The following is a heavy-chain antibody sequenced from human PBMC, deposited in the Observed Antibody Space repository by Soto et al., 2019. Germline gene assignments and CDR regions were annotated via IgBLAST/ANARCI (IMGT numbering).Heavy chain of an antibody. V-gene: IGHV1-18*01. J-gene: IGHJ4*02. CDR2: ISPSSGVT. D-gene: IGHD2-21*01. CDR1: GYTFTSYG. CDR3: AREMWTRTGPQYFFDY. Sequence: QVQLVQSEGEVRQPGASVKVSCRASGYTFTSYGIIWVRQAPGQGLEWMGYISPSSGVTRYAQNLQGRVTLTTDTSTTTAYMELRSLSSDDTAVYYCAREMWTRTGPQYFFDYWGLGALVTVSS.